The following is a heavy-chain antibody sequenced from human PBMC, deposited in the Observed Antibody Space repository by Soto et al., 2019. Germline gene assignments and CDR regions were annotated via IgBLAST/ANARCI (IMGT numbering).Heavy chain of an antibody. V-gene: IGHV3-73*02. Sequence: EVQLMESGGGLVQPGGSLKLSCAASGFIFSDSAVHWVRQASGKGLEWVGRIRAKTNNYATAYVASVQGRFTVSRDDSKNTAYLQRSSLRTEDTAMYYSIRLEESGCSGDRCYSGFDHWGQGTLVTVSS. D-gene: IGHD2-15*01. CDR2: IRAKTNNYAT. J-gene: IGHJ4*02. CDR1: GFIFSDSA. CDR3: IRLEESGCSGDRCYSGFDH.